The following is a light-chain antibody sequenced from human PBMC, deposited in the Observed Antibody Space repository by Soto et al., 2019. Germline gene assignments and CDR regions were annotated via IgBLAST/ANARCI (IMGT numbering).Light chain of an antibody. J-gene: IGKJ2*01. CDR1: QDITNY. CDR3: QQYDNLPPDT. CDR2: GAS. Sequence: DSQMTQSPSSLSASVGDRVTITCRASQDITNYLNWYRQIPGKAPEFLIYGASNLETGVPSRLSGSGSGTHFTFTISSLQPEDIATYYCQQYDNLPPDTFGQGTKLEI. V-gene: IGKV1-33*01.